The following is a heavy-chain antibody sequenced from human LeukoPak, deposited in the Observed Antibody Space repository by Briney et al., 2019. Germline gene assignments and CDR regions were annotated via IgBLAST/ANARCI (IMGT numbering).Heavy chain of an antibody. CDR1: GYTFTSYD. D-gene: IGHD1-14*01. Sequence: ASVKVSCKASGYTFTSYDINWVRQATGQGLEWMGWMNPNSGNTGYAQKFQGRVTMTRNTSISTAYMELSSLRSEDTAVYYCARAPTVRKYYYYYYMDVWGQGTLVTVSS. V-gene: IGHV1-8*01. CDR2: MNPNSGNT. J-gene: IGHJ6*03. CDR3: ARAPTVRKYYYYYYMDV.